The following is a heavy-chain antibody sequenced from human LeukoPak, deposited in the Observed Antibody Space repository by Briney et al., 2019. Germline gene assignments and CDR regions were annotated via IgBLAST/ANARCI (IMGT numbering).Heavy chain of an antibody. Sequence: GGSLRLSCAASGFTFSTYAMNWVRQAPGKGLEWVSLISGSGLSIYYADSVKGRFTISRDNSKNTLYLQMDSLRAEDTAVYYCANLGVVPIGRDNWFDPWGQGTLVTVSS. J-gene: IGHJ5*02. V-gene: IGHV3-23*01. CDR1: GFTFSTYA. CDR2: ISGSGLSI. CDR3: ANLGVVPIGRDNWFDP. D-gene: IGHD2-15*01.